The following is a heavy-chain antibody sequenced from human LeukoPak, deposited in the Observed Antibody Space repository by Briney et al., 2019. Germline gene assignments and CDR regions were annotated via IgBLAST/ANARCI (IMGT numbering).Heavy chain of an antibody. CDR3: ASTYPSDY. D-gene: IGHD3-16*01. J-gene: IGHJ4*02. Sequence: SETLSLTCAVYGGSFGGYYWSWIRQPPGKGLEWIGEINHSGSTNYNPSLKSRVTISVDTSKNQFSLKLSSVTAADTAVYYCASTYPSDYWGQGTLVTVSS. CDR1: GGSFGGYY. V-gene: IGHV4-34*01. CDR2: INHSGST.